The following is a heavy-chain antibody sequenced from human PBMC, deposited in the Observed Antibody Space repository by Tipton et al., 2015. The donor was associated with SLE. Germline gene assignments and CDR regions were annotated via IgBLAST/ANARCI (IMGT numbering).Heavy chain of an antibody. J-gene: IGHJ4*02. Sequence: GLVKPSGTLSLTCVVSGGSISSSSWWSWVRQPPGKGLEWIGEIFYGGNTHYNASLKSRVTISLDKSRTKFSLELNSVTAADTAVYYCASGRQLTVRGFDYWGRGTLVTVSS. CDR1: GGSISSSSW. CDR2: IFYGGNT. V-gene: IGHV4-4*02. D-gene: IGHD3-10*01. CDR3: ASGRQLTVRGFDY.